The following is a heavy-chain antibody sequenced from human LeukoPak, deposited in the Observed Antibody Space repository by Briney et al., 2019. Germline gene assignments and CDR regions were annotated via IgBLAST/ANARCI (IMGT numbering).Heavy chain of an antibody. Sequence: PGGSLRLSCAASGFTFSTYAMNRFRQAPGKGLEWVSYISSNSDTIYYADSVKGRFTISRDNSKNTLYLQMNSLRAEDTAVYYCAKHLAARPLYYFDYWGQGTLVTVSS. V-gene: IGHV3-48*01. J-gene: IGHJ4*02. CDR1: GFTFSTYA. CDR2: ISSNSDTI. CDR3: AKHLAARPLYYFDY. D-gene: IGHD6-6*01.